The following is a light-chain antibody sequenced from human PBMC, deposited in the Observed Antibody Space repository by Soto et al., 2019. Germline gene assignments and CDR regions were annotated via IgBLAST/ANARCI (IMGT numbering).Light chain of an antibody. CDR3: LQHYIYSWT. V-gene: IGKV1-17*01. CDR2: HTS. CDR1: QHIRIH. Sequence: DIKMTQSPSSIDVCVGDRVTITCRASQHIRIHLGWYQQKPGNAPQRLIYHTSTLQSRVPSRFSRRGSHTEFTLTINTLQPEDVATYYCLQHYIYSWTVGQGTKVDSK. J-gene: IGKJ1*01.